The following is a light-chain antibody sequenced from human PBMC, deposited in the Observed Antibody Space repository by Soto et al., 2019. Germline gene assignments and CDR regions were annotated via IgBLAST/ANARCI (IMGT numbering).Light chain of an antibody. CDR2: EVN. CDR1: SSDVGYYNY. Sequence: QSALTQPPSASGSPGQSVTISCTGTSSDVGYYNYVSWYQQHPGKAPKLMIYEVNKRPSGVPDRFSGSKSGNTASLTVSGLQAEDEADDFCSSYAGSNSLVFGGGTKLTVL. J-gene: IGLJ2*01. V-gene: IGLV2-8*01. CDR3: SSYAGSNSLV.